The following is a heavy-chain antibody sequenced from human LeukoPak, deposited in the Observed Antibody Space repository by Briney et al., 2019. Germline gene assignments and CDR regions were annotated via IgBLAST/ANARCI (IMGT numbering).Heavy chain of an antibody. CDR2: ISASGAVP. J-gene: IGHJ4*02. CDR1: GFRFDSFY. D-gene: IGHD3-22*01. V-gene: IGHV3-11*04. CDR3: ARSLIVASEDY. Sequence: GGSLRLSCAASGFRFDSFYMGWIRQVPGKGLDYIAFISASGAVPYYAESVKGRFTISRDNAKNSVSLQKNSLSADDTAVYYCARSLIVASEDYWGQGTLVTVSS.